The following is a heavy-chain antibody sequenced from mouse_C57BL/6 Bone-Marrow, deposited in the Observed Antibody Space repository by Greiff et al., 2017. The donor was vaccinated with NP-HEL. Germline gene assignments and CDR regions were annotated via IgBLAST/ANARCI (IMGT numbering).Heavy chain of an antibody. V-gene: IGHV5-17*01. CDR1: GFTFSDYG. D-gene: IGHD4-1*01. CDR2: ISSGSSTI. CDR3: ARGRNWAWFAY. J-gene: IGHJ3*01. Sequence: EVQLVESGGGLVKPGGSLKLSCAASGFTFSDYGMHWVRQAPEKGLEWVAYISSGSSTIYYADTVKGRFTISRDNAKNTLFLQMTSLRSEDTAMYYCARGRNWAWFAYWGQGTLVTVSA.